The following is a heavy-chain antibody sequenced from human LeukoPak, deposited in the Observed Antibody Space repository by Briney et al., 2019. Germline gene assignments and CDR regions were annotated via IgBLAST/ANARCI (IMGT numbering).Heavy chain of an antibody. CDR3: ARGRIQLWYGLDY. Sequence: GGSLRLSCAASGFTFSSYWMHWVRQVPGKGLVWVSRINSDGSSTSYADSVKGRFTISRDNAKNTLYLQMNSLRAEDTAVYYCARGRIQLWYGLDYWGQGTLVTVSS. CDR2: INSDGSST. D-gene: IGHD5-18*01. CDR1: GFTFSSYW. V-gene: IGHV3-74*01. J-gene: IGHJ4*02.